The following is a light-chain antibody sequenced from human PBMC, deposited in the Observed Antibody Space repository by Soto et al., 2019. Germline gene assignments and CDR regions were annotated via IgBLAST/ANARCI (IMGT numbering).Light chain of an antibody. J-gene: IGKJ2*01. CDR2: GAS. CDR3: QQYGSSPT. CDR1: QSVSNN. V-gene: IGKV3-20*01. Sequence: EIVLTQSPGTLSLSPGEGATLSCRASQSVSNNLAWYQKKPGQAPRLLIYGASNRATGIADRFGGSWSGADFTLTISRLEPEDFAVYYCQQYGSSPTFGQGTKLEIK.